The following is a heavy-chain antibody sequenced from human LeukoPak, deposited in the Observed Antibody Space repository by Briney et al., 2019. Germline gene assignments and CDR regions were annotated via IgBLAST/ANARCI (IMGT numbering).Heavy chain of an antibody. CDR3: ARESGFYASGSRY. J-gene: IGHJ4*02. D-gene: IGHD3-10*01. Sequence: GASVKVSCKASGYTFTGYDINWVRRATGQGLEWMGWMNPNSGNTGYAQKFQGRVTMTRQTSISTAYMELSSLRSEDTAVYYCARESGFYASGSRYWGQGTLVTVSS. V-gene: IGHV1-8*01. CDR1: GYTFTGYD. CDR2: MNPNSGNT.